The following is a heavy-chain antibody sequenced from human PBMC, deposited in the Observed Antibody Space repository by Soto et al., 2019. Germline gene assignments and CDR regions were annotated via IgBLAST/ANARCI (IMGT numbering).Heavy chain of an antibody. V-gene: IGHV4-30-4*01. J-gene: IGHJ6*02. CDR1: VDSISSADYY. D-gene: IGHD1-1*01. Sequence: PSETLSLTCTFSVDSISSADYYWSWIRQTPGKGLEWIGHIFYSGTTYYNPSLKSRLTISVDTSKNHFSLRLTSVTAADTAVYYCARDLWVEPELYYYGMDVWGQGATVTVSS. CDR2: IFYSGTT. CDR3: ARDLWVEPELYYYGMDV.